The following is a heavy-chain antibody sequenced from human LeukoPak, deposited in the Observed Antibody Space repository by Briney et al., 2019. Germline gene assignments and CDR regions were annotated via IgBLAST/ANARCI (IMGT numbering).Heavy chain of an antibody. Sequence: GGSLRLSCAASGFTVSNNYMSWVRQAPGKGLEWVSVIYSGGSTYYTDSVKGRFTISRDNSKNTLYFQMNSLRAEDTAVYYCARESGYSGYPGDNWFDPWGQGTLVTVSS. J-gene: IGHJ5*02. CDR3: ARESGYSGYPGDNWFDP. V-gene: IGHV3-53*01. D-gene: IGHD5-12*01. CDR1: GFTVSNNY. CDR2: IYSGGST.